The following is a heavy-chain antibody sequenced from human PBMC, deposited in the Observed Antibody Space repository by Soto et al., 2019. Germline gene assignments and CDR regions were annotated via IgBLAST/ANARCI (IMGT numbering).Heavy chain of an antibody. D-gene: IGHD2-15*01. CDR2: INHSGST. Sequence: SETLSLTCAVYGGSFSGYYWSWIRQPPRKGLEWIGEINHSGSTNYNPSLKSRVTISVDTSKNQFSLKLSSVTAADTAVYYCAREGYCSGGSCYSADYYYGMDVWGQGTTVTVSS. CDR3: AREGYCSGGSCYSADYYYGMDV. V-gene: IGHV4-34*01. J-gene: IGHJ6*02. CDR1: GGSFSGYY.